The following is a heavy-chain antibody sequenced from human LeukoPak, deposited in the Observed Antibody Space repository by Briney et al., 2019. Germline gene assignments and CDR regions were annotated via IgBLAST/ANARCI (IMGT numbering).Heavy chain of an antibody. V-gene: IGHV1-69*13. Sequence: SVEVSCKASGYTFTGYYMHWVRQTPGQGLEWKGGIIPIFGSANYAQKFQGRVTLTADESTSTAYMELSSLRSEDTAVYYCASGMITFGGVIVIPPTFDYWGQGTLVTASS. D-gene: IGHD3-16*02. CDR2: IIPIFGSA. CDR3: ASGMITFGGVIVIPPTFDY. J-gene: IGHJ4*02. CDR1: GYTFTGYY.